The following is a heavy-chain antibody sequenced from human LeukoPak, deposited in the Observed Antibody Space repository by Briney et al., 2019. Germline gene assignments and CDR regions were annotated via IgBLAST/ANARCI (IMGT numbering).Heavy chain of an antibody. CDR3: ARDSVRGFVVVTANAFDI. CDR2: IYTSGST. J-gene: IGHJ3*02. D-gene: IGHD2-21*02. V-gene: IGHV4-38-2*02. CDR1: GYSISSGYY. Sequence: SETLSLTCSVSGYSISSGYYWGWIRQPPGKGLEWIGRIYTSGSTNYNPSLKSRVTISVDTSRNQFSLKLSSVTAADTAVYYCARDSVRGFVVVTANAFDIWGQGTMVTVSS.